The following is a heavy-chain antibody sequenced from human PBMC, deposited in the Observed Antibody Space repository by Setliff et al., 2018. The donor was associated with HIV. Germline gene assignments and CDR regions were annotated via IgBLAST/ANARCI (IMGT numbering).Heavy chain of an antibody. J-gene: IGHJ4*02. CDR3: ARAKSLVRGVNYFDY. CDR1: GVSISSHY. V-gene: IGHV4-59*11. CDR2: IYSSGST. D-gene: IGHD3-10*01. Sequence: PSETLSLTCTVSGVSISSHYWSWIRQPPGKGLGWIGRIYSSGSTNYNPSLKSRVTMSVDTSKNQFSLRLSSVTAADTAVYYCARAKSLVRGVNYFDYWGQGALVTVSS.